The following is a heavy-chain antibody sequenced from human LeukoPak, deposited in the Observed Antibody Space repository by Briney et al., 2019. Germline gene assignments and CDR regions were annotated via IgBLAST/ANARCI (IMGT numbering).Heavy chain of an antibody. CDR1: GFTFSSYS. Sequence: PGGSLRLSCAASGFTFSSYSMNWVRQAPGKGLEWVSSISTSSSYIYYADSLKGRFTISGDNARNSLYLHMNSLRAEDTAVYYCATGKTVVDYWGQGTLVTVSS. CDR2: ISTSSSYI. CDR3: ATGKTVVDY. D-gene: IGHD1-14*01. J-gene: IGHJ4*02. V-gene: IGHV3-21*01.